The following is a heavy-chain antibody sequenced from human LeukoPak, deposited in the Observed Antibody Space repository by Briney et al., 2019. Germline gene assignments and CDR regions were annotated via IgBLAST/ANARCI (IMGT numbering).Heavy chain of an antibody. CDR3: ARVGHSSSSRPFDY. J-gene: IGHJ4*02. CDR2: IGSGSNPI. Sequence: YIGSGSNPIYYADSVRGRFTISRDNAKNSLYLQMNSLRAEDTAVYYCARVGHSSSSRPFDYWGRGTLVTVSS. V-gene: IGHV3-48*04. D-gene: IGHD6-6*01.